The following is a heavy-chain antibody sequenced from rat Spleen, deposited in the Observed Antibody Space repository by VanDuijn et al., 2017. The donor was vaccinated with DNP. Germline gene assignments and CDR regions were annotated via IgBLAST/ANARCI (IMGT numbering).Heavy chain of an antibody. Sequence: EVQLVESGGGLVQPGRSLKLSCVASGFTFNNYWMTWIRQAPGKGLEWVASITNTGGSTYYPDSVKGRFTISRDNAKSTLYLQMNSLRSEDTATYYCTRRDVYYGLKWYFDFWGPGTMVTVSS. CDR3: TRRDVYYGLKWYFDF. D-gene: IGHD1-6*01. CDR2: ITNTGGST. CDR1: GFTFNNYW. V-gene: IGHV5-31*01. J-gene: IGHJ1*01.